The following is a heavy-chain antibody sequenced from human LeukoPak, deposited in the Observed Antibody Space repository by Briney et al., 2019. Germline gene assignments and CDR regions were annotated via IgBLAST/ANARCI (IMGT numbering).Heavy chain of an antibody. CDR1: GFTFSNYW. V-gene: IGHV3-7*01. J-gene: IGHJ5*01. Sequence: GGSLRLSCAASGFTFSNYWMNWVRQAPGKGLEWVANIKQDGGETYYVDSVKGRFTVSRDNAKNSLYLQMNSLRAEDTAVYYCAKEGAYPILPYDSWGQGTLVTVSS. D-gene: IGHD1-26*01. CDR3: AKEGAYPILPYDS. CDR2: IKQDGGET.